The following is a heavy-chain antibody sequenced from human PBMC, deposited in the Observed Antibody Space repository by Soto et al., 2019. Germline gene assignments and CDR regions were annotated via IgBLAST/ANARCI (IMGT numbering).Heavy chain of an antibody. J-gene: IGHJ4*02. Sequence: GGSLRLSCAASGFTFSSYAMSWVRQAPGKGLEWVSAISGSGGGTYYADSVKGRFTISRENSKNTLYLQMNSLRADDTTVYYCAKAYYGSGSYYFDYWGQGTLVTVSS. CDR3: AKAYYGSGSYYFDY. CDR2: ISGSGGGT. CDR1: GFTFSSYA. V-gene: IGHV3-23*01. D-gene: IGHD3-10*01.